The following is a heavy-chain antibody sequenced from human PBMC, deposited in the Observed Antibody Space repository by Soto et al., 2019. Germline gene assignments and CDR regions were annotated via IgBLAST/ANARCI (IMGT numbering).Heavy chain of an antibody. CDR3: ARVGGYSGYEYWGNFDY. Sequence: PSETLSLTCAVYGGYFNTYYWRWTWIRQPPGKGLEWIGYIYHSGSTNYNPSLKSRVTISVDTSKNQFSLKLSSVTAADTAVYYCARVGGYSGYEYWGNFDYWGQGTLVTVSS. D-gene: IGHD5-12*01. J-gene: IGHJ4*02. CDR2: IYHSGST. CDR1: GGYFNTYY. V-gene: IGHV4-59*01.